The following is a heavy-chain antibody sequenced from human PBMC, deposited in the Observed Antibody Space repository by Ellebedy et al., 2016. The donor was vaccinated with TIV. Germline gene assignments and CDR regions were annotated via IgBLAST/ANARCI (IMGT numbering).Heavy chain of an antibody. CDR1: GGSISSHY. J-gene: IGHJ4*02. CDR2: IHYSGST. D-gene: IGHD2/OR15-2a*01. CDR3: GRAMEYDPDS. Sequence: GSLRLXCTVSGGSISSHYWSWIRQPPGKGLEWIGFIHYSGSTNYKPSLKSRVAISVDTSKNQFSLKLSSVTAADTAVYYCGRAMEYDPDSWGQGTLVTVSA. V-gene: IGHV4-59*11.